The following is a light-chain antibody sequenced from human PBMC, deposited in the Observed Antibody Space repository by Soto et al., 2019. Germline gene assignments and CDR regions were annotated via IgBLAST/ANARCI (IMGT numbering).Light chain of an antibody. Sequence: QSVLTQPPSVSGSPGHSVTISCTGTSSDVGSYNRVSWYQQPPGTAPKLMIYEVSNRPSGVPDRFSGSKSGNTASLTISGLQAEDEADYYCSSYTSSSTVVFGGGTKLTVL. V-gene: IGLV2-18*02. CDR3: SSYTSSSTVV. CDR1: SSDVGSYNR. J-gene: IGLJ2*01. CDR2: EVS.